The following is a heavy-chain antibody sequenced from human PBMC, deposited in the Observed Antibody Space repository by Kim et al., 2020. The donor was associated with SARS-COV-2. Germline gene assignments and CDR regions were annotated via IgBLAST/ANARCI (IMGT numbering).Heavy chain of an antibody. Sequence: SETLSLTCTVSGGSISSSSYYWGWIRQPPGKGLEWIGSIYYSGSTYYNPSLKSRVTISVDTSKNQFSLKLSSVTAADTAVYYCARDSVGAIHYYYYGMDVWGQGTTVTVSS. J-gene: IGHJ6*02. CDR2: IYYSGST. D-gene: IGHD1-26*01. CDR1: GGSISSSSYY. V-gene: IGHV4-39*07. CDR3: ARDSVGAIHYYYYGMDV.